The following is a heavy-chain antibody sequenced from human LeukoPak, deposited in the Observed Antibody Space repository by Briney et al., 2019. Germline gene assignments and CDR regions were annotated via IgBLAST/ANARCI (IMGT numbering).Heavy chain of an antibody. J-gene: IGHJ2*01. D-gene: IGHD6-13*01. CDR1: GGSISSGSYY. CDR3: ARVYYSNSYDYWYFDL. Sequence: PSETLSLTCTVSGGSISSGSYYWSWIRQPAGKGLEWIGRIYTSGSTYYNPSLKSRVTISVDTSKNQFSLKLSSVTAADTAVYYCARVYYSNSYDYWYFDLWGRGTLVTVSS. CDR2: IYTSGST. V-gene: IGHV4-61*02.